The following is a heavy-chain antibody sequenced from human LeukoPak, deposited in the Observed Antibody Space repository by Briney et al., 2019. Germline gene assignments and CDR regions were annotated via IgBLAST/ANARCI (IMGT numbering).Heavy chain of an antibody. CDR1: GYTFTGYY. V-gene: IGHV1-2*02. Sequence: ASVKVSCKASGYTFTGYYMHWVRQAPGQGLEWMGWINPNSGGTNYAQKFQGRVAMTRDTSISTAYMELSRLRSDDTAVYYCARFPVSRDDWFDPWGQGTLVTVSS. CDR3: ARFPVSRDDWFDP. J-gene: IGHJ5*02. D-gene: IGHD1-26*01. CDR2: INPNSGGT.